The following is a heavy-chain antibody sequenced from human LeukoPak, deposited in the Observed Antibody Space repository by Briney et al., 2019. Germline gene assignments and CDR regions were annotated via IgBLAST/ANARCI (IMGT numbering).Heavy chain of an antibody. CDR1: GFTFSGSA. D-gene: IGHD3-22*01. V-gene: IGHV3-73*01. Sequence: GGSLRLSCAASGFTFSGSAMHWVRQASGKGLEWVGRIRSKANSYATTYAASVKGRFTISRDDSKNTAYLQMNSLKTEDTAVYFCTSLKYYYDSSDAFNIWGQGTMVTVSS. CDR3: TSLKYYYDSSDAFNI. J-gene: IGHJ3*02. CDR2: IRSKANSYAT.